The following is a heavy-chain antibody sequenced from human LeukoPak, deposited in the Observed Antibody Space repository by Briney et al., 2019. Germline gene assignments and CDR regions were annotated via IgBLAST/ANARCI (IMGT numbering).Heavy chain of an antibody. Sequence: ASVKVSCKASGGTFISYAISWVRQAPGQGLEWMGGIIPIFGTANYAQKFQGRVTITADESTSTAYVELSSLRSEDTAVYYCARVDHVDTAMVSYYYYGMDVWGQGTTVTVSS. D-gene: IGHD5-18*01. CDR1: GGTFISYA. J-gene: IGHJ6*02. CDR3: ARVDHVDTAMVSYYYYGMDV. CDR2: IIPIFGTA. V-gene: IGHV1-69*13.